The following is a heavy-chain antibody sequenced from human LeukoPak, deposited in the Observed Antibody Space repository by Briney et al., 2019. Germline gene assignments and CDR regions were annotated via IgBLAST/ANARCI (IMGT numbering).Heavy chain of an antibody. CDR2: IYYGGST. CDR3: ARHLRGCWD. J-gene: IGHJ4*02. Sequence: SETLSLTCTVSGGSISGSSYYWGWIRQPPGKGLEWIGSIYYGGSTYYNPSLESRVTIFVDTSKNQFSLKLSSVTAADTAVYYCARHLRGCWDWGQGTLVTVSS. CDR1: GGSISGSSYY. V-gene: IGHV4-39*01. D-gene: IGHD2-8*01.